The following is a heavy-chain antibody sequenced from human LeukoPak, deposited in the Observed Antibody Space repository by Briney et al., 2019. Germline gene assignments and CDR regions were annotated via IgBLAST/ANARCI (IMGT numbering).Heavy chain of an antibody. D-gene: IGHD3-22*01. CDR2: IYYSGST. CDR3: ARVKYDSSGYYHQDWYFDL. J-gene: IGHJ2*01. V-gene: IGHV4-59*01. Sequence: SETLSLTCTVSGVSISSYYWSWVRQPPGKGLEWLGYIYYSGSTNYNPSLKSRVTISVDTSKNQFSLKLSSVTAADTAVYYCARVKYDSSGYYHQDWYFDLWGRGTLVTVSS. CDR1: GVSISSYY.